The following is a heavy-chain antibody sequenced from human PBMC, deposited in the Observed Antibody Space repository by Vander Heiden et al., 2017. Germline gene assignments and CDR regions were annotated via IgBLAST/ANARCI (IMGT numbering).Heavy chain of an antibody. Sequence: EVQLLESGGGLVQPGGSLRLSCAASGFTFGKYAMSWVRQAPGKGLEWVSAIGDSGTTTYYADSVKGRFIISRDNFKNTLCLQMDSLRVEDTAVYYCAKDAGTTGVPNSPGCDFWGQGTLVTVSS. D-gene: IGHD1-1*01. J-gene: IGHJ4*02. CDR2: IGDSGTTT. CDR1: GFTFGKYA. V-gene: IGHV3-23*01. CDR3: AKDAGTTGVPNSPGCDF.